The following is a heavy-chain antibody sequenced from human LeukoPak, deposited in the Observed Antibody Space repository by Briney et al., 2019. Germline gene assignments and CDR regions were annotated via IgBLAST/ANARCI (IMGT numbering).Heavy chain of an antibody. Sequence: PGGSLRLSCTASGFTFGDYAMSWFRQAPGKGLEWVGFIRSKAYGGTTEYAASVKGRFTISRDDSKSIAYLQMNSLKTEDTAVYYCTRDRDSSSWYLVDYFDYWGQGTLVTVSS. CDR1: GFTFGDYA. CDR2: IRSKAYGGTT. J-gene: IGHJ4*02. CDR3: TRDRDSSSWYLVDYFDY. D-gene: IGHD6-13*01. V-gene: IGHV3-49*03.